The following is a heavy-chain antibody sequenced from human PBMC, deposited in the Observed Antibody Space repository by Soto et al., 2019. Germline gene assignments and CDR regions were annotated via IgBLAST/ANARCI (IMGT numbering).Heavy chain of an antibody. J-gene: IGHJ2*01. D-gene: IGHD6-19*01. CDR2: ISSSGTTI. Sequence: PGRSXXXAXAXSXXXXSYXYXVXXRXXPGKGLEWVSYISSSGTTIYYADSLKGRFTISRDNAKNSLYLQMNSLRAEDTAVYYCASARSSGWY. CDR1: XXXXSYXY. CDR3: ASARSSGWY. V-gene: IGHV3-11*01.